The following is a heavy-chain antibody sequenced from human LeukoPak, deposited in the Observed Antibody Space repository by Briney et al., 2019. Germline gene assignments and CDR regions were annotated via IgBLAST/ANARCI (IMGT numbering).Heavy chain of an antibody. J-gene: IGHJ4*02. V-gene: IGHV5-51*01. D-gene: IGHD3-10*01. CDR2: IYPGDSDT. CDR3: ARLRSETNPYGSGIYYFDY. Sequence: GESLKISCKGSGYSFTSYWIGWVRQMPGKGLEWMGIIYPGDSDTRYSPSFQGQVTISADKSISTAYLQWSSLKASDTAMYYCARLRSETNPYGSGIYYFDYWGQGTLVTVSS. CDR1: GYSFTSYW.